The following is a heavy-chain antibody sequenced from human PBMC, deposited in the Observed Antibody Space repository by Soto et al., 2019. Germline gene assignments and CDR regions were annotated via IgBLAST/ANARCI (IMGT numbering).Heavy chain of an antibody. V-gene: IGHV1-18*01. D-gene: IGHD3-10*01. CDR3: ARGRVTYYYGSGSYYNGPTTYYYYYYGMDV. CDR2: ISAYNGNT. Sequence: ASVKVSCKASGYTFTSYGISWVRQAPGQGLEWMGWISAYNGNTNYAQKLQGRVTMTTDTSTSTAYMELRSLRSDDTAVYYCARGRVTYYYGSGSYYNGPTTYYYYYYGMDVWGRGTTVTVSS. J-gene: IGHJ6*02. CDR1: GYTFTSYG.